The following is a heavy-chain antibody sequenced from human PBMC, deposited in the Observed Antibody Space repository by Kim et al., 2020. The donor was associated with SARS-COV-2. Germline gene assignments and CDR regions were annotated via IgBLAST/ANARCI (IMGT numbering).Heavy chain of an antibody. Sequence: DADSVKGRFTITRDNAKNTLNMQMYSRRVEETAVYYCARGGPMTTINSLDYWGQGILVTVSS. CDR3: ARGGPMTTINSLDY. D-gene: IGHD4-4*01. V-gene: IGHV3-74*01. J-gene: IGHJ4*02.